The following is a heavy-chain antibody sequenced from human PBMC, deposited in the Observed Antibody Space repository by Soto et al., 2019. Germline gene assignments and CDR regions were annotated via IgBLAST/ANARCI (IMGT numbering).Heavy chain of an antibody. CDR3: AKSGPIMIFGVVIIVPLDY. Sequence: GVSLRLSCAASGFTFRSSAMSWVRQAPGTGLEWVSAISGSGGSTYYADSVKGRFTISRDNSKNTLYLQMNSLRAEDTAVYYCAKSGPIMIFGVVIIVPLDYWGQGT. CDR2: ISGSGGST. D-gene: IGHD3-3*01. V-gene: IGHV3-23*01. CDR1: GFTFRSSA. J-gene: IGHJ4*02.